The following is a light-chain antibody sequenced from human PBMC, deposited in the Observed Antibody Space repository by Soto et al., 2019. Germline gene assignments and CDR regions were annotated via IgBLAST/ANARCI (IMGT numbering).Light chain of an antibody. CDR2: GAS. CDR1: QSVSSSY. CDR3: QQYGSSPLFT. Sequence: EIVLTQSPGTLSLSPGERATLSCRASQSVSSSYLAWYQKKPGQAPRLLIYGASSRATGIPDRFSGSGSGTDFTLTISRLEPEDFAVYYCQQYGSSPLFTFGPGTKLDIK. V-gene: IGKV3-20*01. J-gene: IGKJ3*01.